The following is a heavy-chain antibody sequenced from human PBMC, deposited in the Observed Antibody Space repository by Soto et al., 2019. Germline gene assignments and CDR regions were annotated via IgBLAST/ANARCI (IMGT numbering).Heavy chain of an antibody. D-gene: IGHD2-15*01. V-gene: IGHV1-18*01. J-gene: IGHJ4*02. CDR2: ISAYNGNT. Sequence: ASVKVSCKASGYTFTSYNIIWVRQAPGQGLEWMGWISAYNGNTKYAQEFQGRVTTTTDTSTSTAYMELRSLGSDDTAVYYCARSWYCNDGSCYSDYWGQGTLVTVSS. CDR1: GYTFTSYN. CDR3: ARSWYCNDGSCYSDY.